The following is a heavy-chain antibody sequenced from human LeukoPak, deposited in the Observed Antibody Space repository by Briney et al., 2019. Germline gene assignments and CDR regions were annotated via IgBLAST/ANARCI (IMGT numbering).Heavy chain of an antibody. D-gene: IGHD3-22*01. Sequence: GGSLRLSCAASGFTFSSYWMSWVRQALGKGLEWVANIKQDGSEKYYVDSVKGRFTISRDNAKNSLYLQMNSLRAEDTAVYYCARAIGESYYYDSSGVSDYWGQGTLVTVSS. CDR2: IKQDGSEK. J-gene: IGHJ4*02. CDR1: GFTFSSYW. V-gene: IGHV3-7*01. CDR3: ARAIGESYYYDSSGVSDY.